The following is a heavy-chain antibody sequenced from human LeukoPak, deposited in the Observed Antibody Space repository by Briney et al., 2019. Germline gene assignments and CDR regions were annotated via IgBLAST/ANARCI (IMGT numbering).Heavy chain of an antibody. D-gene: IGHD6-6*01. CDR3: AKQAARPSTGYNWFDP. Sequence: PGGSLRLSCAASGFTFSSYAMSWVRQAPGKGLEWVSAISGSGGSTYYADSVKGRFTISRDNSKNTLYLQMNSLRAEDTAVYYCAKQAARPSTGYNWFDPWGQGTLVTVSS. CDR2: ISGSGGST. CDR1: GFTFSSYA. V-gene: IGHV3-23*01. J-gene: IGHJ5*02.